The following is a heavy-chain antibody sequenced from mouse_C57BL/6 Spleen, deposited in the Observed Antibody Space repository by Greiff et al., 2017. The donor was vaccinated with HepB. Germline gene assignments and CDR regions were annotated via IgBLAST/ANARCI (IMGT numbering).Heavy chain of an antibody. D-gene: IGHD2-5*01. CDR2: IYPSDSET. Sequence: QVQLQQPGAELVRPGSSVKLSCKASGYTFTSYWMDWVKQRPGQGLEWIGNIYPSDSETHYNQKFKDKATLTVDKSSSTAYMQLSSLTSEDSAVDYCARGNSNYAFAYWGQGTLVTVSA. J-gene: IGHJ3*01. CDR1: GYTFTSYW. V-gene: IGHV1-61*01. CDR3: ARGNSNYAFAY.